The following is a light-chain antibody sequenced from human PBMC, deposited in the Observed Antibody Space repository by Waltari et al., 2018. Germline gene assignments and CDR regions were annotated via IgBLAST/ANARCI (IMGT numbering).Light chain of an antibody. CDR3: SVYMGSGIWV. Sequence: QTVVTQEPSLSVSPGGTVTLTCALSSGSLSSTSYATWYRQTPGQAPRTFVYKGNSRYFGVPDRFSGSVLGNKAALTITGAQADDESDYVCSVYMGSGIWVFGGGTKLTVL. CDR2: KGN. V-gene: IGLV8-61*01. J-gene: IGLJ3*02. CDR1: SGSLSSTSY.